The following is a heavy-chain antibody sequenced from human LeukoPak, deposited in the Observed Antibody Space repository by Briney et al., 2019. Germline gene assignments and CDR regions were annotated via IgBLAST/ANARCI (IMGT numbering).Heavy chain of an antibody. V-gene: IGHV4-39*01. D-gene: IGHD2-2*01. Sequence: SETLSLTCTVSGGSISSSSYYWGWIRQPPGKGLEWIGSIYYSGSTYYNPSLKSRVTISVDTSKNQFSLKLSSVTAADTAVHYCARRLVHHCSSTSCYVFDYWGQGTLVTVSS. CDR2: IYYSGST. CDR1: GGSISSSSYY. CDR3: ARRLVHHCSSTSCYVFDY. J-gene: IGHJ4*02.